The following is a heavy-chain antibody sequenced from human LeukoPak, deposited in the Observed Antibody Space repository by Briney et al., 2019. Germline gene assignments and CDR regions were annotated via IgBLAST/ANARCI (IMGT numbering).Heavy chain of an antibody. V-gene: IGHV4-38-2*01. J-gene: IGHJ5*02. CDR1: GYSISSGYY. Sequence: SETLSLTCAVSGYSISSGYYWGCIRQPPGKGRWWIASIYHSGSTYYNPPLKTRVTISVATSKNPFSLKLSSVTAADTAVYYCARGERTPSPRFDPWGQGTLVTVSS. D-gene: IGHD3-10*01. CDR2: IYHSGST. CDR3: ARGERTPSPRFDP.